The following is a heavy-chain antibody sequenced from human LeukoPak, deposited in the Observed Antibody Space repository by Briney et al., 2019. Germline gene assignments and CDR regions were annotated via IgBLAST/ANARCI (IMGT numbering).Heavy chain of an antibody. Sequence: PGGSLRLSCAASGFTFSSYAMSWVRQAPGKGLEWVSAISGSGGSTYYADSVEGRFTISRDNSKNTLYLQMNSLRAEDTAVYYCAKALTKDYYYMDVWGKGTTVTVSS. V-gene: IGHV3-23*01. CDR1: GFTFSSYA. CDR2: ISGSGGST. D-gene: IGHD4/OR15-4a*01. J-gene: IGHJ6*03. CDR3: AKALTKDYYYMDV.